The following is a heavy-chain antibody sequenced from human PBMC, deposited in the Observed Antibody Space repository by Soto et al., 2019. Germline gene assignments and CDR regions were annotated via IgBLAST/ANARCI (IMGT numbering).Heavy chain of an antibody. CDR1: GGSISSGGYY. Sequence: QVQLQESGPGLVKPSQTLSLTCTVSGGSISSGGYYWSWIRQHPGKGLEWIGYIYYSGSTYYNPSLKSRFTISVDTSKNQFSLKLSSVTAADTAVYYCARDRFGSGSKYNWFDPWGQGTLVTVSS. CDR2: IYYSGST. D-gene: IGHD3-10*01. V-gene: IGHV4-31*03. CDR3: ARDRFGSGSKYNWFDP. J-gene: IGHJ5*02.